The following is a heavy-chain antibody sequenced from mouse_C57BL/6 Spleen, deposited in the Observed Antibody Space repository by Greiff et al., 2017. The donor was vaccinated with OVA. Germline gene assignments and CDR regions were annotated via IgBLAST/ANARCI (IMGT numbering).Heavy chain of an antibody. V-gene: IGHV1-69*01. CDR2: IDPSDSYT. CDR1: GYTFTSYW. J-gene: IGHJ2*01. D-gene: IGHD1-1*01. CDR3: ARSSPYGRFLDY. Sequence: QVQLQQPGAELVMPGASVKLSCKASGYTFTSYWMHWVKQRPGQGLEWIGEIDPSDSYTNYNQKFKGKSTLTVDKSSSTAYMQLSSLASEDSAVYYCARSSPYGRFLDYWGQGTTLTVSS.